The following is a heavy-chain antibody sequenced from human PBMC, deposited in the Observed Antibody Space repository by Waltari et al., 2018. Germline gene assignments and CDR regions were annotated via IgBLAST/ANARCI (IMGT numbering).Heavy chain of an antibody. CDR2: IYYSGST. D-gene: IGHD6-13*01. CDR3: ARESIAAAGTLDY. Sequence: QLQLQESGPGLVKPSETLSLTCTVSGGSLSSSSYYWGWIRQPPGKGLEWIGSIYYSGSTYYNPSLKSRVTISVDTSKNQFSLKLSSVTAADTAVYYCARESIAAAGTLDYWGQGTLVTVSS. V-gene: IGHV4-39*07. J-gene: IGHJ4*02. CDR1: GGSLSSSSYY.